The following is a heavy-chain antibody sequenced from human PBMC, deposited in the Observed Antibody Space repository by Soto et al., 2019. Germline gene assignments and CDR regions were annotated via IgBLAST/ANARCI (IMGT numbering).Heavy chain of an antibody. J-gene: IGHJ4*02. CDR1: GYTFTSYG. Sequence: ASVKVSCKASGYTFTSYGISWVRQAPGQGLEWMGWISGYNGNTKYAQKLQGRVTVTTDTSTSTAYMERRSLISGDTAVYYCARTTAYANSGYYYHTYWGQGTNVTVSS. CDR3: ARTTAYANSGYYYHTY. V-gene: IGHV1-18*01. CDR2: ISGYNGNT. D-gene: IGHD3-22*01.